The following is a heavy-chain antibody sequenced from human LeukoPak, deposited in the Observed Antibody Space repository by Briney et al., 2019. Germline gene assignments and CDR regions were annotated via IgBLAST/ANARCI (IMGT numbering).Heavy chain of an antibody. CDR1: GGSISSSTYY. Sequence: SETLSLTCTVSGGSISSSTYYWGWIRQPPGKGLEWIGSITYSGSTYYNPSLKSRVTISVDTSKNQFSLKLSSVTAADTAVYYCARETYYYDSSGSIARCFDPWGQGTLVTVSS. V-gene: IGHV4-39*07. D-gene: IGHD3-22*01. J-gene: IGHJ5*02. CDR2: ITYSGST. CDR3: ARETYYYDSSGSIARCFDP.